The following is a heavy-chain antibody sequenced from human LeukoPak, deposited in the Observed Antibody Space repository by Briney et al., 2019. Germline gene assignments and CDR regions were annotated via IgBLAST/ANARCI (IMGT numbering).Heavy chain of an antibody. CDR1: GFTFSSYS. CDR2: ISSSSSYI. Sequence: GGSLRLSCAASGFTFSSYSMNWVRQAPGKGLEWVSSISSSSSYIYYADSVKGRFTISRDNAKNSLYLQMNRLRAEDTAVYYCASLDSSGYFYFDYWGQGTLVTVSS. D-gene: IGHD3-22*01. V-gene: IGHV3-21*01. J-gene: IGHJ4*02. CDR3: ASLDSSGYFYFDY.